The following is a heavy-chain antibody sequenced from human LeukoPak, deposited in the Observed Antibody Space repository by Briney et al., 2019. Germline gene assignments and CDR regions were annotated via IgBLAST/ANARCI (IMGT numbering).Heavy chain of an antibody. Sequence: PGGSLRLSCAASGFTFSTYSMNWVRRAPGKGLEWVSSISGSSSFIYYADSVKGRFTISRDNAKNSLYLQMNSLRAEDTAVYYCARGGSTSSSSHFHHWGQGTLVTVSS. D-gene: IGHD6-6*01. J-gene: IGHJ1*01. CDR3: ARGGSTSSSSHFHH. V-gene: IGHV3-21*01. CDR1: GFTFSTYS. CDR2: ISGSSSFI.